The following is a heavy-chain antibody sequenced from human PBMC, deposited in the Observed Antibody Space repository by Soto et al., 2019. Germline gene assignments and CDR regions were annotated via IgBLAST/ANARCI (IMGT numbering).Heavy chain of an antibody. Sequence: SETLSLTCTVSGGSVSRGDYFWSWLRQSAGKRLEWIAYIYYSGSTNYNPSLKSRATISVDTSKSQVSLTLTSMTAADAALYYCARSPNYYYYGFDVWGQGTAVTVSS. CDR1: GGSVSRGDYF. CDR3: ARSPNYYYYGFDV. V-gene: IGHV4-61*08. CDR2: IYYSGST. D-gene: IGHD3-10*01. J-gene: IGHJ6*02.